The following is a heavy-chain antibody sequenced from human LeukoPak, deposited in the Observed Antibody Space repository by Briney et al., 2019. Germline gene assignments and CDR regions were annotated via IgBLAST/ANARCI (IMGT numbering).Heavy chain of an antibody. J-gene: IGHJ5*02. CDR3: ARNSPSS. V-gene: IGHV3-66*01. CDR2: IYSGGST. Sequence: PGGSLRLSCAASGFTVSSNYMSWVRQAPGRGLEWVSLIYSGGSTDYADSVKGRFSISRDNSKNTLYLQVNSLRAEDTAVYYCARNSPSSWGQGTLVTVSS. D-gene: IGHD4-23*01. CDR1: GFTVSSNY.